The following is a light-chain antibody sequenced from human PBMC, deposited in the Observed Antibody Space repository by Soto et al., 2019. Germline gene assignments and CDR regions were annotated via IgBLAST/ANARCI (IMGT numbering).Light chain of an antibody. V-gene: IGLV1-40*01. CDR1: SSNIGPTYD. Sequence: QSVLTQPPSVSGAPGQRVTISCTGSSSNIGPTYDVHWYQQLPGTAPKLLIYANTNRPSGVPDRFSGAKSGTSASLAITGLQAEDEADYFCQSYDSSVSGYVFGTGTKLTVL. CDR3: QSYDSSVSGYV. J-gene: IGLJ1*01. CDR2: ANT.